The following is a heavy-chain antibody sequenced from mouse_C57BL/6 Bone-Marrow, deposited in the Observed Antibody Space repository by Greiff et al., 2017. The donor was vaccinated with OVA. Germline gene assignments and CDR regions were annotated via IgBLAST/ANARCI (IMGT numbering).Heavy chain of an antibody. D-gene: IGHD1-1*01. CDR2: INPSNGGT. J-gene: IGHJ3*01. CDR1: GYTFTSYW. Sequence: QVQLQQPGPELVKPGASVKLSCKASGYTFTSYWMHWVKQRPGQGLEWIGNINPSNGGTNYNEKFKSKATLTVDKSSSTAYMQLSSLTSEDSAVYYCARVGRNYYGTWFAYWGQGTLVTVSA. CDR3: ARVGRNYYGTWFAY. V-gene: IGHV1-53*01.